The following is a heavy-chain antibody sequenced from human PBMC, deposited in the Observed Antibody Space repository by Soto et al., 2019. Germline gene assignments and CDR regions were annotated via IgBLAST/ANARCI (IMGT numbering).Heavy chain of an antibody. V-gene: IGHV4-31*03. Sequence: QVQLQESGPGLVKPSQTLSLTCTVSGGSISSGGYYWSWIRQHPGKGLEWIGYIYYSGSTYYNPSLISRVPTSVDTSKNQFSLKLSSVTSADTAVYYCASSGYSYGPNPLLYWGQGTLVTVSS. CDR2: IYYSGST. CDR1: GGSISSGGYY. D-gene: IGHD5-18*01. CDR3: ASSGYSYGPNPLLY. J-gene: IGHJ4*02.